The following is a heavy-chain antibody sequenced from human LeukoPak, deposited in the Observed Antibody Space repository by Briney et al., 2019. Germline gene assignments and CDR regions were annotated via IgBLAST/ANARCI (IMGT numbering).Heavy chain of an antibody. CDR2: INPNSGGT. CDR1: GYTFTDYY. Sequence: ASVKVSCKASGYTFTDYYIHWVRQAPGQGLEWMGWINPNSGGTNYAQKFQGRVTMTRDTSISTAYMELSRLRSDDTAVYYCAICSGGSCSLFDYWGQGTLVTVSS. D-gene: IGHD2-15*01. CDR3: AICSGGSCSLFDY. V-gene: IGHV1-2*02. J-gene: IGHJ4*02.